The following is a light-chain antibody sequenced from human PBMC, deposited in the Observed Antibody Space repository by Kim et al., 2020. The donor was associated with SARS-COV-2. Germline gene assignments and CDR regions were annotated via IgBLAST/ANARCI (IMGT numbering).Light chain of an antibody. V-gene: IGLV2-14*03. CDR1: KNDVGGHDY. CDR2: DVS. Sequence: QSALTQTAAVSGSLGQSITLSCTGGKNDVGGHDYVSWYQKHPGKPPQLLIYDVSTRASGLSNRFSGSKSGSTASLTISGLQTEDEAEYYCGSYTSSTAYVFGTGTKVTVL. CDR3: GSYTSSTAYV. J-gene: IGLJ1*01.